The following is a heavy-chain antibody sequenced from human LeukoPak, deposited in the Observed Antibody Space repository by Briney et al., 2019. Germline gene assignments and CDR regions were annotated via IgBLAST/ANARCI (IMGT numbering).Heavy chain of an antibody. Sequence: PGGSLRLSCAASGFTFSDYYMTWIRQAPGKGLEWVSYISSSSSYTNYADSVKGRFTISRDDAKNSLYLQMNSLRAEDTAVYYCARDLRITMIVVAHDAFDIWGQGTMVTVSS. V-gene: IGHV3-11*05. CDR1: GFTFSDYY. CDR3: ARDLRITMIVVAHDAFDI. CDR2: ISSSSSYT. J-gene: IGHJ3*02. D-gene: IGHD3-22*01.